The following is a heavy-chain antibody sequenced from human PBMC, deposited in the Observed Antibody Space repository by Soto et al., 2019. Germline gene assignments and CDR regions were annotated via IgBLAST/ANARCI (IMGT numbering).Heavy chain of an antibody. CDR3: ARGGGYDILTGYLPFDY. V-gene: IGHV4-39*07. Sequence: SETLSLTRTVSGGSISRCSYWGWIRQPPGKGLEWIGNISYSGNTNYNPSLKSRVTISVDTSKNQFSLKLSSVTAADTAVYYCARGGGYDILTGYLPFDYWGQGTLVTVSS. D-gene: IGHD3-9*01. CDR1: GGSISRCSY. J-gene: IGHJ4*02. CDR2: ISYSGNT.